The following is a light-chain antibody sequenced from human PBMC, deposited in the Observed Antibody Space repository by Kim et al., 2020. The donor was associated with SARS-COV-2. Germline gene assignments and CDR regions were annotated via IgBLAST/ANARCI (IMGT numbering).Light chain of an antibody. CDR2: EVS. CDR1: SRDVGGYNY. Sequence: GQSVTISCTGTSRDVGGYNYVSWYQQHLGKAPKLMIYEVSKRPSGVPDRFSGSKSGNTASLTVSGLQAEDEADYYCSSYAGSNNLVFGGGTQLTVL. CDR3: SSYAGSNNLV. J-gene: IGLJ2*01. V-gene: IGLV2-8*01.